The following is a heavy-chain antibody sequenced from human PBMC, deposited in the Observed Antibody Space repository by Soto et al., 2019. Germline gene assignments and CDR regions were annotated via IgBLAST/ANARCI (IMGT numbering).Heavy chain of an antibody. Sequence: QPGGSLRLSCAASGFTVSSNYMSWVRQAPGKGLEWVSVIYSGGSTYYADSVKGRFTISRDNSKNTLYLQMNSLRAEDTAVYYCARDRPGRFGDYGMDVWGQGTTVTVSS. CDR1: GFTVSSNY. J-gene: IGHJ6*02. D-gene: IGHD3-10*01. CDR2: IYSGGST. CDR3: ARDRPGRFGDYGMDV. V-gene: IGHV3-53*01.